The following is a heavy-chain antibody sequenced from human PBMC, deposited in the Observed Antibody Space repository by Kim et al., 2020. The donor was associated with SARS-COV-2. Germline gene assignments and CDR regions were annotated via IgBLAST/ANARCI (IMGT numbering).Heavy chain of an antibody. CDR1: GFTFSSYA. Sequence: VGSLRLSCAASGFTFSSYAMHWVRQAPGKGLECVAVISYDGSNKYYADSVKGRFTISRDNSKNTLYLQMNSLRAEDTAVYYCARGKQWLVPDGAIWGQGT. V-gene: IGHV3-30*04. CDR3: ARGKQWLVPDGAI. CDR2: ISYDGSNK. J-gene: IGHJ3*02. D-gene: IGHD6-19*01.